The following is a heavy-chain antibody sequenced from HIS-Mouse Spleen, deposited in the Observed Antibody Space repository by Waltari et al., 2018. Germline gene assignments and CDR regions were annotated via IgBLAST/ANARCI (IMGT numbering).Heavy chain of an antibody. CDR3: TSEARIAAIDY. J-gene: IGHJ4*02. Sequence: VRQAPGKGLEWVGRIKSKTDGGTTDYAAPVKGRFTISRDDSKNTLYLQMNSLKTEDTAVYYCTSEARIAAIDYWGQGTLVTVSS. V-gene: IGHV3-15*01. D-gene: IGHD6-13*01. CDR2: IKSKTDGGTT.